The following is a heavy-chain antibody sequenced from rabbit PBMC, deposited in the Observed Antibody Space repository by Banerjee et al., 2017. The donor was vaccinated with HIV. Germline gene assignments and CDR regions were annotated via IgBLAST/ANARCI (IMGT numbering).Heavy chain of an antibody. D-gene: IGHD6-1*01. CDR3: ARDPGYAFNL. V-gene: IGHV1S40*01. J-gene: IGHJ4*01. Sequence: QSLEESGGDLVKPGASLTLTCTASGFSFSSSYYMCWVRQAPGKGLEWIACIDAGDTTTYYASWAKGRFTISKTSSTTVTLQMTSLTAADTATYFCARDPGYAFNLWGQGTLVTVS. CDR2: IDAGDTTT. CDR1: GFSFSSSYY.